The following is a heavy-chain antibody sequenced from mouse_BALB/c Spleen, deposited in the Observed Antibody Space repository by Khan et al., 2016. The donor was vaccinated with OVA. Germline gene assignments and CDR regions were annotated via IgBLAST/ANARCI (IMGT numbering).Heavy chain of an antibody. CDR1: GYTFTDYS. CDR3: ARDRYDYFDY. CDR2: INTETGEP. D-gene: IGHD2-14*01. V-gene: IGHV9-2-1*01. J-gene: IGHJ2*01. Sequence: QIQLVQSGPELKKPGETVKISCKASGYTFTDYSMHWVEQAPGKGLKWMGWINTETGEPTYADDFKGRFAFSLETSASTAYLQLNNLKNEDTATYFCARDRYDYFDYWGQGTTLTVSS.